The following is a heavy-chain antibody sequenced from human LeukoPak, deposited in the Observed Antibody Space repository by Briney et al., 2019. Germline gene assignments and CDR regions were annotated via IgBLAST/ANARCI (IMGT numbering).Heavy chain of an antibody. Sequence: GSLSLSCAASGFTFSSYAMSWVRRAPGKGLGWVSAIIGSGGSTYYSDSVKGRFTISRDNSKNTLYLQMNSLRAEDTAVYYCAKYRWLVRGSFDYWGQGTLVTVSS. CDR3: AKYRWLVRGSFDY. CDR1: GFTFSSYA. CDR2: IIGSGGST. D-gene: IGHD6-19*01. V-gene: IGHV3-23*01. J-gene: IGHJ4*02.